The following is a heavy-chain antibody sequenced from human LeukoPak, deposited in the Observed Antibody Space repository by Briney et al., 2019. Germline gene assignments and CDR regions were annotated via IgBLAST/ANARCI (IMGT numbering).Heavy chain of an antibody. CDR1: GFTFSSYS. CDR2: ISSSSSYI. J-gene: IGHJ4*02. V-gene: IGHV3-21*01. Sequence: GGSLRLSCAASGFTFSSYSMNWVRQAPGKGLEWVSSISSSSSYIYYADSVKGRFTISRDNAKNSLYLQMNSLRAEDTAVYYCARDLDYYDSSPAYWGQGTLVTASS. D-gene: IGHD3-22*01. CDR3: ARDLDYYDSSPAY.